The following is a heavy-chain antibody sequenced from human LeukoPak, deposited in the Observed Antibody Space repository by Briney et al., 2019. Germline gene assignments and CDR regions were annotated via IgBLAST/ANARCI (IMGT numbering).Heavy chain of an antibody. CDR2: IKADGSEK. CDR3: ARDHNYGSDY. CDR1: GFTFSNYW. V-gene: IGHV3-7*03. D-gene: IGHD5-18*01. J-gene: IGHJ4*02. Sequence: GGSLRLSCSVSGFTFSNYWMNWVRQAPGKGLEWVANIKADGSEKYYVDSVKGRFTISRDSAKNSLYLQMNSLRVEDTAVYYCARDHNYGSDYWGQGTLVTVSS.